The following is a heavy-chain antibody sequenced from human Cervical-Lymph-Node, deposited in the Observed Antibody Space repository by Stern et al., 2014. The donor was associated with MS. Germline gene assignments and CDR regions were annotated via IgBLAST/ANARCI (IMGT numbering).Heavy chain of an antibody. V-gene: IGHV1-69*01. CDR1: GDPSKNDP. D-gene: IGHD6-19*01. CDR2: IIPILVTP. Sequence: QLVQSGAEVKKPGSSVKVSCKSSGDPSKNDPISWVRQAPGQGLEWMGGIIPILVTPNYAQKCQGRVTITADGSTGTVYMEISSLRSEDTAVYYCARQDAVAGLDYWGQGTLVTVSS. J-gene: IGHJ4*02. CDR3: ARQDAVAGLDY.